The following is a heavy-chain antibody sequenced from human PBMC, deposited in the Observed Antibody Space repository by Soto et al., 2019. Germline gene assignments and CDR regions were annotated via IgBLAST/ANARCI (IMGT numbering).Heavy chain of an antibody. CDR2: IYYSGST. V-gene: IGHV4-39*01. CDR1: GGSISSSSYY. CDR3: ARQNPVAGTELLWYYYYGMDV. Sequence: KASETLSLTCTVSGGSISSSSYYWDWIRQPPGKGLEWIGSIYYSGSTYYNPSLKSRVTISVDTSKNQFSLKLSSVTAADTAVYYCARQNPVAGTELLWYYYYGMDVWGQGTTVTVSS. D-gene: IGHD6-19*01. J-gene: IGHJ6*02.